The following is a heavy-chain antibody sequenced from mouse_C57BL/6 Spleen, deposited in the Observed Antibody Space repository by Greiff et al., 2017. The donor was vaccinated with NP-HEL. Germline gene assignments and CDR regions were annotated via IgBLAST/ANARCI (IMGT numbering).Heavy chain of an antibody. CDR2: IDPETGGT. CDR1: GYTFTDYE. V-gene: IGHV1-15*01. CDR3: TRDHYYFLFYAMDY. Sequence: VQLQQSGAELVRPGASVTLSCKASGYTFTDYEMHWVKQTPVHGLEWIGAIDPETGGTAYNQKFKGKAILTADKSSSTADMELRSLTSRDSAVYYCTRDHYYFLFYAMDYWGQGTSVTVSS. J-gene: IGHJ4*01. D-gene: IGHD1-2*01.